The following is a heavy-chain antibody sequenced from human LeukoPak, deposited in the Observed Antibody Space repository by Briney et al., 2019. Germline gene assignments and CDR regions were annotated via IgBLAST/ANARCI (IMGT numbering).Heavy chain of an antibody. CDR2: IDSGGRT. CDR1: GFTFSSYA. V-gene: IGHV3-23*01. D-gene: IGHD3-9*01. J-gene: IGHJ4*02. Sequence: GGSLRLSCAASGFTFSSYAMSWVRQAPGKGLEWVSNIDSGGRTYFGDSVKGRFTISRDDSKNTLYLQMSSLRGEDTAVYYCAKTVVGAGWNYFDYWGQGTLVTVSS. CDR3: AKTVVGAGWNYFDY.